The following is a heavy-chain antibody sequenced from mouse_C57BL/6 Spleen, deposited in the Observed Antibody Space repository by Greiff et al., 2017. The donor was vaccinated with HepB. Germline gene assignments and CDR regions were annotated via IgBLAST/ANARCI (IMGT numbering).Heavy chain of an antibody. D-gene: IGHD2-2*01. J-gene: IGHJ4*01. CDR2: IYPGDGDT. CDR1: GYAFSSSW. V-gene: IGHV1-82*01. Sequence: QVQLQQSGPELVKPGASVKISCKASGYAFSSSWMNWVKQRPGKGLEWIGRIYPGDGDTNYNGKFKGKATLTADKSSSTAYMQISSLTSEDSAVYFCARGGYGYAMDYWGQGTSVTVSS. CDR3: ARGGYGYAMDY.